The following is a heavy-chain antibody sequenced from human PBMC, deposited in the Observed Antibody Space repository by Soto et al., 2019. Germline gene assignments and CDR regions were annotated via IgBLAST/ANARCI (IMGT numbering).Heavy chain of an antibody. J-gene: IGHJ4*02. D-gene: IGHD1-26*01. V-gene: IGHV3-33*01. CDR2: ILYDGSNK. CDR1: GFTFSNYG. Sequence: QVQLVESGGDVVQPGRSLRLSCAASGFTFSNYGMHWARQAPGKGLERVAAILYDGSNKYYADSVKGRFTISRDNSKNSLYRLTTSLRAEDTAVCYSAGGTYYFAYCGQGTLVTVSS. CDR3: AGGTYYFAY.